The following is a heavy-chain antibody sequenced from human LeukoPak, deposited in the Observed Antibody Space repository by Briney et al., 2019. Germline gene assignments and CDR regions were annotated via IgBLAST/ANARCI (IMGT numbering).Heavy chain of an antibody. V-gene: IGHV4-59*12. CDR1: GGSISSYY. CDR3: ARGGIAAAGIWSGYGY. Sequence: TSKTLSLTCTVSGGSISSYYWSWIRQPPGKGLEWITYIYYSGSTTYNPSLKSRVTISVDTSKNQFSLKLGSVTAADTAVYYCARGGIAAAGIWSGYGYWGQGTLVTVSS. CDR2: IYYSGST. J-gene: IGHJ4*02. D-gene: IGHD6-13*01.